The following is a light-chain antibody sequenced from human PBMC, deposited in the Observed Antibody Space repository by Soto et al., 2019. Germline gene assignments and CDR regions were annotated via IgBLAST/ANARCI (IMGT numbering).Light chain of an antibody. CDR3: QQYNIYSPRNP. J-gene: IGKJ1*01. V-gene: IGKV1-5*03. Sequence: DIQMTQSPSTLSASVGDRVTITCRASQRISSWLAWYQQKPGKAPKLLIYKASYLESGVPSRFSGSGSGTEFTLTFSSLQPDAFATSYCQQYNIYSPRNPFGQGTKVEIK. CDR1: QRISSW. CDR2: KAS.